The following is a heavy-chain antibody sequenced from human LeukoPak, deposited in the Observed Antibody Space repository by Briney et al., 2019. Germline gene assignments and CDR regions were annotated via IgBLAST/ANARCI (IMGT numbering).Heavy chain of an antibody. J-gene: IGHJ4*02. CDR3: ARDRGYCSGGSCYDDW. CDR2: IKQDGSEK. V-gene: IGHV3-7*05. CDR1: GFTFSNSW. D-gene: IGHD2-15*01. Sequence: GGSLRLSCAASGFTFSNSWMSWVRQAPGKGLEWVANIKQDGSEKNYVDSVEGRFTISRDNAKNSLYLQMNSLRAEDTAMYHCARDRGYCSGGSCYDDWWGQGTLVTVSS.